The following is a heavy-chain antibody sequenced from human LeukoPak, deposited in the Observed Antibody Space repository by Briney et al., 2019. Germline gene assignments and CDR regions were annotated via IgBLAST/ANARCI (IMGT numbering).Heavy chain of an antibody. CDR1: GFTFSSYA. J-gene: IGHJ4*02. CDR3: AKAEGYDILTGLDY. V-gene: IGHV3-23*01. Sequence: GGSLRLSCATSGFTFSSYAMSWVRQAPGKGLEWASGIGAGGGSTYYADSVKGRFTISRDNSKNTLYLQMNSLRTEDTAVYYCAKAEGYDILTGLDYWGQGTLVTVSS. D-gene: IGHD3-9*01. CDR2: IGAGGGST.